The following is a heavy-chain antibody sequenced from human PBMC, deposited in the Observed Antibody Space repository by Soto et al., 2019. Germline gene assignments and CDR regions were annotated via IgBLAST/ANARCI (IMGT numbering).Heavy chain of an antibody. J-gene: IGHJ3*02. D-gene: IGHD3-10*01. Sequence: QVQLEQSGAEVKKPGSSVKISCKASGGTLSDHGVSWLRQAPGQGLEWVGGTIPVFNTANYAPKFQGRVTIAADKSTNIAYMELSSLRSDDTAFYYYARGVYGSGNYYTGPSAFDIWGQGTLVIVSS. CDR2: TIPVFNTA. CDR1: GGTLSDHG. CDR3: ARGVYGSGNYYTGPSAFDI. V-gene: IGHV1-69*06.